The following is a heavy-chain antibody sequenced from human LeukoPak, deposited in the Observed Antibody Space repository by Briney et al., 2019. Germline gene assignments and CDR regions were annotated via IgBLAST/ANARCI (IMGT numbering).Heavy chain of an antibody. Sequence: ASVKVSCKASGYTFTGYYMHWVRQAPGQGLEWMGWINPNSGGTNYAQKFQGRVTMTRDTSISTAYVELSRLRSDDTAVYYCARPRDGYCSGGSCYRIDYYYYMDVWGKGTTVTVSS. V-gene: IGHV1-2*02. J-gene: IGHJ6*03. CDR2: INPNSGGT. CDR1: GYTFTGYY. D-gene: IGHD2-15*01. CDR3: ARPRDGYCSGGSCYRIDYYYYMDV.